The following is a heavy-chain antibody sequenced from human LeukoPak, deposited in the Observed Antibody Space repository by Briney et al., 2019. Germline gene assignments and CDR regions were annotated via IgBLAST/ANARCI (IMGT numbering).Heavy chain of an antibody. Sequence: GGPLRLSGAASGFTFSSYWMNWARQAPGKGLEWVASINHNGNVNYYVDSVKGRFTISRDNAKNSLYLQMSNLRAEDTAVYFCARGGGLDVWGQGATVTVSS. V-gene: IGHV3-7*03. D-gene: IGHD3-16*01. CDR3: ARGGGLDV. CDR2: INHNGNVN. J-gene: IGHJ6*02. CDR1: GFTFSSYW.